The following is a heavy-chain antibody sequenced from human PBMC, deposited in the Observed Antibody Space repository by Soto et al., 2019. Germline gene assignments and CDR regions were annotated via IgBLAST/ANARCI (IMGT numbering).Heavy chain of an antibody. D-gene: IGHD5-12*01. CDR1: GFTFSSYW. CDR2: IKQDGNEE. V-gene: IGHV3-7*01. Sequence: EAQLVESGGGLVQPGGSLRLSCAASGFTFSSYWMSWVRQAPGKGLEWVANIKQDGNEESYVDSVKGRFTITRDNTQTSLFLQMNSLRAEDTAVYYCASWGFIVATNWYFDLWGRGTLVTVSS. CDR3: ASWGFIVATNWYFDL. J-gene: IGHJ2*01.